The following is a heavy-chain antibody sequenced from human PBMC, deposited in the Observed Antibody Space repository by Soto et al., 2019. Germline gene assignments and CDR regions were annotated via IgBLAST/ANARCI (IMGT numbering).Heavy chain of an antibody. D-gene: IGHD3-10*01. Sequence: QVQLVQSGAEVKKPGASLKVSCKASGYTFTSYDINWVRQATGPGLEWMGWMNPNSANTGYAQKFQGRVTMTRNTSVITDCMELSSLRTEDTAVYYWARVSYGSGSYPVSYWGQGTLVTVSS. CDR1: GYTFTSYD. J-gene: IGHJ4*02. CDR2: MNPNSANT. CDR3: ARVSYGSGSYPVSY. V-gene: IGHV1-8*01.